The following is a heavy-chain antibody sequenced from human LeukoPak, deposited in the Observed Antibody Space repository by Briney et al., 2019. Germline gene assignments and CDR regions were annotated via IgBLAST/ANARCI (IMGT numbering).Heavy chain of an antibody. J-gene: IGHJ4*02. V-gene: IGHV3-7*01. Sequence: GGSLRLSCAASGFIVSSYWMSWVRQAPGKGLEWVANIKEDGSEKHYIDSVKGRFTISRDNAKNSLYPLMNSLRPEDTAVYYCARDRSRSGDDYELDYWGQRTLVTVSS. CDR2: IKEDGSEK. CDR3: ARDRSRSGDDYELDY. D-gene: IGHD5-12*01. CDR1: GFIVSSYW.